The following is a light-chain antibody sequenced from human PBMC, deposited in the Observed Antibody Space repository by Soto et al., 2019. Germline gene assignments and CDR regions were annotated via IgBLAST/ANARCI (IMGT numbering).Light chain of an antibody. J-gene: IGKJ5*01. V-gene: IGKV3-11*01. Sequence: EIVLTQSPATLSLSPGERATLSCRASRSVTTYFAWYQQKPGQAPRLLIYDVSNMEPAIPDRFSGSGSGTDFTLTISNVEPEDFAVYYCQQRTNWPITFGPGTRLDMK. CDR3: QQRTNWPIT. CDR1: RSVTTY. CDR2: DVS.